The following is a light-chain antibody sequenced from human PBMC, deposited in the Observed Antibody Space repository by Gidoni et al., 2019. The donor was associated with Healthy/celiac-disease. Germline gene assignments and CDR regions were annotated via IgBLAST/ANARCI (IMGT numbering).Light chain of an antibody. CDR2: EVS. CDR1: QRLLHSDGKTY. CDR3: MQGRHLPLT. V-gene: IGKV2-29*02. J-gene: IGKJ4*01. Sequence: DIVMTQTPLSLSVTPGQPASISCKSSQRLLHSDGKTYLYWYLQKPGQSPQLLIYEVSRRFPGVPDRFSGRGSGTDFTLKISRVEAEDVGVYYCMQGRHLPLTFGGGTKVEIK.